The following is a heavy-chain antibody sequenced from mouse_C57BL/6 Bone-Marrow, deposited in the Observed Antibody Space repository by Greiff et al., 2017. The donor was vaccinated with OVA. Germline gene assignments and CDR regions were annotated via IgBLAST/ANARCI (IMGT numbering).Heavy chain of an antibody. CDR3: ARGRRGYYFDY. V-gene: IGHV3-1*01. CDR2: ISYSGST. D-gene: IGHD2-12*01. J-gene: IGHJ2*01. CDR1: GYSITSGYD. Sequence: EVQLVESGPGMVKPSQSLSLTCTVTGYSITSGYDWHWIRHFPGNKLEWMGYISYSGSTNYNPSLKSRISITHDTSKNHFFLKLNSVTTEDTATYYCARGRRGYYFDYWGQGTTLTVSS.